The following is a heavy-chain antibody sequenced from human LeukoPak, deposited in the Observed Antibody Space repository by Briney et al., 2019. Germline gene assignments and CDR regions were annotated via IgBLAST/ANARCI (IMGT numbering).Heavy chain of an antibody. CDR3: ARGHTYGGSDY. V-gene: IGHV4-59*08. CDR1: GGSISPYY. J-gene: IGHJ4*02. D-gene: IGHD4-23*01. CDR2: IYYSGST. Sequence: SETLSLTCTVSGGSISPYYWTWIRQPPGKGLEWIGCIYYSGSTNYNPSLKSRVSISVDASKSQFSLKLSSVTAADTAVYYCARGHTYGGSDYWGQGTLVTVSS.